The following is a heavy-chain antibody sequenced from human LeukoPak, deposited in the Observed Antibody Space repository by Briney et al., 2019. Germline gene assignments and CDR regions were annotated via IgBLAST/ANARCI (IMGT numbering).Heavy chain of an antibody. CDR2: IYYSGST. Sequence: GSLRLSCAASGFTFSDYSMNWVRQPPGKGLEWIGSIYYSGSTYYNPSLKSRVTISLDTSKNQFSLNLSSVTAADTAVFYCARHVGYSGSYFFDYWGQGILVTVSS. J-gene: IGHJ4*02. CDR1: GFTFSDYS. D-gene: IGHD1-26*01. V-gene: IGHV4-38-2*01. CDR3: ARHVGYSGSYFFDY.